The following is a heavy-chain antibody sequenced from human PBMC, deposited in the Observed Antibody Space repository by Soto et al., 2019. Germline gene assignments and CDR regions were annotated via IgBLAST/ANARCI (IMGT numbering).Heavy chain of an antibody. CDR3: ARALRDYYYYYYMDV. V-gene: IGHV1-69*02. CDR2: IIPILGIA. J-gene: IGHJ6*03. Sequence: QVQLVQSGAEVKKPGSSVKVSCKASGGTFSSYTISWVRQAPGRGLEWMGRIIPILGIANYAQKFQGRVTITADKSTSTAYMELSSLRSEDTAVYYCARALRDYYYYYYMDVWGKGTTVTVSS. CDR1: GGTFSSYT.